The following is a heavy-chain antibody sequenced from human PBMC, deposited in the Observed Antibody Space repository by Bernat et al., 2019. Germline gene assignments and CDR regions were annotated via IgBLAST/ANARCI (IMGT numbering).Heavy chain of an antibody. CDR2: IYYSGST. J-gene: IGHJ4*02. V-gene: IGHV4-39*01. Sequence: QLQLQESGPGLVKPSETLSLTCTVSGGSISSSSYYWGWIRQPPGKGLEWIGSIYYSGSTYYNPSLKSRVTISVDTSKNQFSLTLSSVTAADTAVYYCARHREQWLVRPLSFDYWGQGTLVTVSS. D-gene: IGHD6-19*01. CDR3: ARHREQWLVRPLSFDY. CDR1: GGSISSSSYY.